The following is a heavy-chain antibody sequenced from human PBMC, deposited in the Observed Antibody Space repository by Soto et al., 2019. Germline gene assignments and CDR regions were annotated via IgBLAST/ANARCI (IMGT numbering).Heavy chain of an antibody. D-gene: IGHD3-22*01. V-gene: IGHV1-69*13. CDR3: ARDHRITTIVVVPYYYYYGMDV. Sequence: SVKVSCKASGGTFSSYAIGWVRQAPGQGLEWMGGIIPIFGTANYAQKFQGRVTITADESTSTAYMELSSLRSEDTAVYYCARDHRITTIVVVPYYYYYGMDVWGQGTTVTV. CDR1: GGTFSSYA. CDR2: IIPIFGTA. J-gene: IGHJ6*02.